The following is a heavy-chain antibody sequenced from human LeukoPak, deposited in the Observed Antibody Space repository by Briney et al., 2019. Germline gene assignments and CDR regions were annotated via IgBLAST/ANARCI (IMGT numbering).Heavy chain of an antibody. D-gene: IGHD2-15*01. J-gene: IGHJ6*02. Sequence: GGSLRLSCAASGFTFSSYWMHWVRQAPGKGLEWVSGIGSDGSTHYADSVKGRFTISRDNSKNTLYLQMNSLRAEDTAVYYCAKDPLAGGGYCSGGSCRYYYYGMDVWGQGTTVTVSS. V-gene: IGHV3-NL1*01. CDR1: GFTFSSYW. CDR3: AKDPLAGGGYCSGGSCRYYYYGMDV. CDR2: IGSDGST.